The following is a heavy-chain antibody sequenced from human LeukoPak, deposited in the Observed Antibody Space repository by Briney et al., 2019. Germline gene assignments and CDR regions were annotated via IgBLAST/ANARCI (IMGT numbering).Heavy chain of an antibody. Sequence: ASVRVSCKASGYTFTGYYMHWVRQAPGQGLEWMGRINPNSGGTNYAQKFQGRVTMTRDTSISTAYMELSRLRSDDTAVYYCASLVSRGDSSGYHYWGQGTLVTVSS. CDR1: GYTFTGYY. D-gene: IGHD3-22*01. CDR2: INPNSGGT. J-gene: IGHJ4*02. V-gene: IGHV1-2*06. CDR3: ASLVSRGDSSGYHY.